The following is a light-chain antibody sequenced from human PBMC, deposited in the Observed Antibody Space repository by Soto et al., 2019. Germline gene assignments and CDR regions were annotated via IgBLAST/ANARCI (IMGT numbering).Light chain of an antibody. J-gene: IGLJ3*02. CDR2: DVS. CDR3: SSYTSTTPGV. V-gene: IGLV2-14*01. Sequence: QSALTQSASVSGSPGQSITISCTGTSSDVGGYNYVSWYQQHPGKAPKLIIYDVSNRPSGVSTRFSGSKSGNTASLTISGLQAGDGADYPCSSYTSTTPGVFGGGPQLTVL. CDR1: SSDVGGYNY.